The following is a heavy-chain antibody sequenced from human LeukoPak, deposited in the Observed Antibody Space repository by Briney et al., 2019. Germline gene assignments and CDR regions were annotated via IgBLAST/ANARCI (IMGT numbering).Heavy chain of an antibody. D-gene: IGHD5-18*01. CDR2: ISYDGSNK. Sequence: PGGSLRLSCAASGFTFSSYWMSWVRQAPGKGLEWVAVISYDGSNKYYADSVKGRFTISRDNSKNTLYLQMNSLRAEDTAVYYCAKDVHGYGYPYFDYWGQGTLVTVSS. CDR3: AKDVHGYGYPYFDY. V-gene: IGHV3-30*18. J-gene: IGHJ4*02. CDR1: GFTFSSYW.